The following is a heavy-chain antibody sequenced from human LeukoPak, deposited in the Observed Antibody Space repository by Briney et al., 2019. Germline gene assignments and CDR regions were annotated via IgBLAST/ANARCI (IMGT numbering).Heavy chain of an antibody. CDR3: ARDGLLWFGQKDYYYYYGMDV. J-gene: IGHJ6*02. CDR2: IYSGGST. CDR1: GFTVSSNY. D-gene: IGHD3-10*01. V-gene: IGHV3-66*01. Sequence: GGSLRLSCAASGFTVSSNYMSWVRQAPGKGLEWVSVIYSGGSTYYADSVKGRFTISRDNSKNTLYLQMNSLRAEGTAVYYCARDGLLWFGQKDYYYYYGMDVWGQGTTVTVSS.